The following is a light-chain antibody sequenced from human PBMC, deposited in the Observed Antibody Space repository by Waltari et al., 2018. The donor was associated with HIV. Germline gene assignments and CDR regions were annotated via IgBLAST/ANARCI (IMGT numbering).Light chain of an antibody. J-gene: IGKJ4*01. V-gene: IGKV3-11*01. CDR1: QSISGA. CDR3: QQGSGWPPAFS. Sequence: EVPLTQSPATLSLSPGESATLSCRASQSISGAVAWYQQKPGQVPRLLIYDASRRYTGIPARFRGSGSGTDFTLTISSLEPEDFGIYYCQQGSGWPPAFSFGGGTRVDIK. CDR2: DAS.